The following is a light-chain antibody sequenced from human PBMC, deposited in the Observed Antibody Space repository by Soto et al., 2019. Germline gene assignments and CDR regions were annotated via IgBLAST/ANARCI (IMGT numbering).Light chain of an antibody. CDR2: DVS. Sequence: QSVLTQPRSVSGSPGQSVTISCPGTSSDVGGYNYVSWYQQHPGKAPKLMIYDVSKRPSGVPDRFSGSKSGNTASLTISGLQAEDEADYYCCSYAGSYPYVFGTGTKATVL. CDR3: CSYAGSYPYV. CDR1: SSDVGGYNY. J-gene: IGLJ1*01. V-gene: IGLV2-11*01.